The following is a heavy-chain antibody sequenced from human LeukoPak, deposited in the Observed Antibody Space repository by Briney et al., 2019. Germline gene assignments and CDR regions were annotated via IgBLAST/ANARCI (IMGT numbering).Heavy chain of an antibody. CDR2: IYYSGST. CDR3: ARRGWDSYSYYFDY. V-gene: IGHV4-31*03. Sequence: SQTLSLTCTVSGGSISSGGYYWSWIRQHPGKGLEWIGYIYYSGSTYYNPFLKSRVTISVDTSMNQFSLRLNSVTAADTAVYYCARRGWDSYSYYFDYWGQGTLVTVSS. D-gene: IGHD1-26*01. CDR1: GGSISSGGYY. J-gene: IGHJ4*02.